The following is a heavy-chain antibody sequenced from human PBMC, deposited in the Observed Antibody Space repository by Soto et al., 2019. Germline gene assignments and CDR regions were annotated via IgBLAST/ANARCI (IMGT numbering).Heavy chain of an antibody. Sequence: SETLSRTCNVAGGSLSSFWWSWIRQPPGKGLEWIGYFSYTGSAKYSPYLQSRVTMSVDTSKHTFSLKLNPVTAADTAFYFCARERQLLNFFNLWGRGTLV. J-gene: IGHJ2*01. CDR3: ARERQLLNFFNL. CDR1: GGSLSSFW. V-gene: IGHV4-59*01. D-gene: IGHD1-1*01. CDR2: FSYTGSA.